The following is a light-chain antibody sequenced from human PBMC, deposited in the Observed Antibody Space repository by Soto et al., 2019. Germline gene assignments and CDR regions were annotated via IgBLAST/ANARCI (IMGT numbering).Light chain of an antibody. CDR3: CSYAGSSTPYV. Sequence: QSALTQPACVSGSRGQSITISCTGTSSDVGSYNLVSWYQQHPGKAPKLMIYEGSKRPSGVSNRFSGSKSGNTASLTISGLQAEDEADYYCCSYAGSSTPYVFGTGTKVTDL. V-gene: IGLV2-23*01. CDR2: EGS. J-gene: IGLJ1*01. CDR1: SSDVGSYNL.